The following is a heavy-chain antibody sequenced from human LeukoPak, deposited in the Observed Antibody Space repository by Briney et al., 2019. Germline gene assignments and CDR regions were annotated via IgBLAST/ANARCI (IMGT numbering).Heavy chain of an antibody. CDR2: IIPIFGTA. CDR1: RGTFSSYA. J-gene: IGHJ4*02. V-gene: IGHV1-69*05. CDR3: ARDSDSSGWATFDY. D-gene: IGHD6-19*01. Sequence: ASVKVSCKASRGTFSSYAISWVRQAPGQGLEWMGGIIPIFGTANYAQKFQGRVTITTDESTSTAYMELSSLRSEDTAVYYCARDSDSSGWATFDYWGQGTLVTVSS.